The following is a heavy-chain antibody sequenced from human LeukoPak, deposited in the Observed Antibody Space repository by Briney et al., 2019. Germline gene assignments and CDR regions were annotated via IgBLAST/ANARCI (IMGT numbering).Heavy chain of an antibody. J-gene: IGHJ5*01. D-gene: IGHD6-19*01. CDR1: GFTFSSYW. CDR3: ARESRGSGWYKWFDS. Sequence: PGGSLRLSCAASGFTFSSYWMHWVRQAPGTGLEWVSAINWNSGTTGYADSMKGRFTISRDNARNSLFLQMNSLRVEDTAVYYCARESRGSGWYKWFDSWGQGTLVTVSS. V-gene: IGHV3-20*04. CDR2: INWNSGTT.